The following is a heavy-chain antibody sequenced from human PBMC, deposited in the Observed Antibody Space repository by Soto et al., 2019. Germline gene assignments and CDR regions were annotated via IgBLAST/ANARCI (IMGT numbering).Heavy chain of an antibody. CDR1: GYTFTSYG. J-gene: IGHJ4*02. D-gene: IGHD3-10*01. CDR3: AGGSYYGSGSYYSAIF. V-gene: IGHV1-18*01. CDR2: ISAYNGNT. Sequence: QVQLVQSGAEVKKTGASVKVSCKASGYTFTSYGISWVRQAPGQGLEWMGWISAYNGNTNYAQKLQGRVTMTTDTSTSTAYMELRSLRSDDTAVYYCAGGSYYGSGSYYSAIFWGQGPLVTVSS.